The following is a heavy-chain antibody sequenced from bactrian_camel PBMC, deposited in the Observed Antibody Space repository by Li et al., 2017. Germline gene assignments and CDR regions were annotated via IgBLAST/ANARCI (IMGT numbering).Heavy chain of an antibody. V-gene: IGHV3S40*01. D-gene: IGHD3*01. Sequence: VQLVESGGGSVQTGGSLRLSCTASGIAISDACVTWFRQVLGREREAVATIYTGTPSTDYADSVKGRFTISRDTTKNIVYLQIDSLTPEDTATYYCAADPPPCSYDVRDAYQYSHWGQGTQVTVS. CDR3: AADPPPCSYDVRDAYQYSH. J-gene: IGHJ4*01. CDR2: IYTGTPST. CDR1: GIAISDAC.